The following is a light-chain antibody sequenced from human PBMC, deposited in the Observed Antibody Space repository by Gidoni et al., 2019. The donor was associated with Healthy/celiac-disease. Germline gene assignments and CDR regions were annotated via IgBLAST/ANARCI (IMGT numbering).Light chain of an antibody. CDR3: QQSYSTPRT. Sequence: DIQMTQSPSSLSASVGDRVTITCRASQCICSYLSWYQQKPGKAHKLLIYAASSLHSGVPSMFSGSGSGTDFTLTISSLQPEDFATYSCQQSYSTPRTFGQGTKVEIK. J-gene: IGKJ1*01. CDR2: AAS. V-gene: IGKV1-39*01. CDR1: QCICSY.